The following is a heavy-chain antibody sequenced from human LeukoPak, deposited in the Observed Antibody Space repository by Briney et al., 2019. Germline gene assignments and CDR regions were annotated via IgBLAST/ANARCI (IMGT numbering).Heavy chain of an antibody. CDR2: INHSGST. CDR3: ARVPYDSSGYYFDY. J-gene: IGHJ4*02. V-gene: IGHV4-34*01. Sequence: PSETLSLTCAVYGGSFSGYYWSWIRQPPGKGLEWIGEINHSGSTNYNPSLKSRVTISVDTSKNQFSLKLSSVTAADTAAYYCARVPYDSSGYYFDYWGQGTLVTVSS. D-gene: IGHD3-22*01. CDR1: GGSFSGYY.